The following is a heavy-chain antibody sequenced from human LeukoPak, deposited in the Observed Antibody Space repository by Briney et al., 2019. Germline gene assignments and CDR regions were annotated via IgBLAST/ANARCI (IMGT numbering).Heavy chain of an antibody. Sequence: ASVKVSCKASGYTFTGYYMQWVRQAPGQGLEWMGWINPNSGGTNYAQKFQGRVTMTRDTSISTAYMELSRLRSDDTAVYYCARSIAAAGPYYYYYMDVWGKGTTVTISS. CDR2: INPNSGGT. D-gene: IGHD6-13*01. J-gene: IGHJ6*03. V-gene: IGHV1-2*02. CDR1: GYTFTGYY. CDR3: ARSIAAAGPYYYYYMDV.